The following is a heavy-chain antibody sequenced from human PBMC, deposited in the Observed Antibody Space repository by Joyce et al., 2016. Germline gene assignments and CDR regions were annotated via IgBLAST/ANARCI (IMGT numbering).Heavy chain of an antibody. CDR1: GDSVTSLF. J-gene: IGHJ4*02. V-gene: IGHV4-59*02. D-gene: IGHD3-16*01. CDR2: ISSTGST. CDR3: ARDGGYYFDY. Sequence: HVHLQESGPGLVKPSETLSLTCTVSGDSVTSLFWNWIRQPPGKGLECVAHISSTGSTKYNPSLKSRATISLDAPRNQVSLKLTSVTAADTAIYYCARDGGYYFDYWGQGTLVAVSS.